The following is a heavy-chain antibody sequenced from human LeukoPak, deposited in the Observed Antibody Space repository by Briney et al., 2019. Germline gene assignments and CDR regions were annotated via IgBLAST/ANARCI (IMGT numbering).Heavy chain of an antibody. CDR1: GFTFSSYG. D-gene: IGHD4-17*01. J-gene: IGHJ6*04. V-gene: IGHV3-30*02. Sequence: GGSLRLSCAASGFTFSSYGMHWVRQAPGKGLGWVAFIRYDGSNKYYADSVKGRFTISRDNSKNTLYLQMNSLRAEDTAIYYCAKVDGDYTSYYYGMDVWGKGTTVTVSS. CDR3: AKVDGDYTSYYYGMDV. CDR2: IRYDGSNK.